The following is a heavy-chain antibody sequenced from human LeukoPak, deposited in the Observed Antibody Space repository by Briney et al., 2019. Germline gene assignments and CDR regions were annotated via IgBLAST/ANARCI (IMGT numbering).Heavy chain of an antibody. CDR2: ISGSGRST. D-gene: IGHD2-21*01. CDR3: ARLPLWLDY. J-gene: IGHJ4*02. CDR1: GFTFSSYA. Sequence: GGSLRLSCAASGFTFSSYAMSWVRQAPGKGLAWVSGISGSGRSTHSADSVKGRFTISRDNSKNMLYLQMNSLRAEDTAVYYCARLPLWLDYWGPGTLVTVSA. V-gene: IGHV3-23*01.